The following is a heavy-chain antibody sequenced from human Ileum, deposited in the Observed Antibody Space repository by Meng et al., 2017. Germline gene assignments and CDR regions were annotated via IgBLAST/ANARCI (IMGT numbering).Heavy chain of an antibody. J-gene: IGHJ4*02. Sequence: EVQRGESGGGVGKPGVDLRLSCAASGFTFSSTWMTWVRQAPGKGLEWVGRIKITTDAGTPDYAAPVKGRFTISINDSKNTLYLQMNSLKTEDTAVYYCTTGKDYWGQGTLVTVSS. CDR1: GFTFSSTW. V-gene: IGHV3-15*01. CDR2: IKITTDAGTP. CDR3: TTGKDY.